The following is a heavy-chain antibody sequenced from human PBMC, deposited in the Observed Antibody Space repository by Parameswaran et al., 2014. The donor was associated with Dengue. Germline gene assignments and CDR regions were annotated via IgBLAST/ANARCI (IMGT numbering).Heavy chain of an antibody. V-gene: IGHV3-23*01. D-gene: IGHD3-22*01. CDR3: AKEYYYDSSGYYYLDY. CDR2: ISGSGGST. Sequence: VRQAPGKGLEWVSAISGSGGSTYYADSVKGRFTISRDNSKNTLYLQMNSLRAEDTAVYYCAKEYYYDSSGYYYLDYWGQGTLVTVSS. J-gene: IGHJ4*02.